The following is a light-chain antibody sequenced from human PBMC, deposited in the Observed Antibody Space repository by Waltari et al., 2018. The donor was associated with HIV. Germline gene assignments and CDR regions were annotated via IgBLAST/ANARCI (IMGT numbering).Light chain of an antibody. Sequence: QSALTQPASVSGSPGQSLTLSCTGTNSDVGYFNYVSWYQQPPGKAPKVIIYEVNNRPSGVSNHFAGSKSGYTASLTISGLRAEDEADYYCNSFSTSNTYVFGTGTRVTVL. V-gene: IGLV2-14*01. CDR3: NSFSTSNTYV. CDR1: NSDVGYFNY. CDR2: EVN. J-gene: IGLJ1*01.